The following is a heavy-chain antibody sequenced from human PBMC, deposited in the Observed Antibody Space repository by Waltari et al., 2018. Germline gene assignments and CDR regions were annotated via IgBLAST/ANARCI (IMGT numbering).Heavy chain of an antibody. CDR2: INPVGGST. CDR3: ARETDERIVVVISPPDYYYGMDV. Sequence: QVQLVQSGAEVKKPGASVKVSCKASGYTFTSYYMHWVRQAPGQGLEWMGIINPVGGSTSYAQKFQGRVTMTRETSTSTVYMGLGSLRSEDTAVYYCARETDERIVVVISPPDYYYGMDVWGQGTTVTVSS. J-gene: IGHJ6*02. CDR1: GYTFTSYY. D-gene: IGHD3-22*01. V-gene: IGHV1-46*01.